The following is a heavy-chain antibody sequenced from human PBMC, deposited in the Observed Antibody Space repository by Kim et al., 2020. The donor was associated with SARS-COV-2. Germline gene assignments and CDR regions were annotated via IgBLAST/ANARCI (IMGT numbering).Heavy chain of an antibody. J-gene: IGHJ3*02. CDR2: IDPSDSYT. D-gene: IGHD3-16*01. CDR1: GYSFTSYW. V-gene: IGHV5-10-1*01. Sequence: GESLKISCKGSGYSFTSYWISWVRQMPGKGLEWMGRIDPSDSYTNYSPSFQGHVTISADKSISTAYLQWSSLKASDTAMYYCARGLLLGGWGFHAFDIWGQGTMVTVSS. CDR3: ARGLLLGGWGFHAFDI.